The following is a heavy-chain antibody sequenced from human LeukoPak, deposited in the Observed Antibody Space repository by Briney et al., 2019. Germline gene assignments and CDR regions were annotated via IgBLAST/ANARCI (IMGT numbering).Heavy chain of an antibody. CDR3: ATRSGGRATYYYYYVDV. D-gene: IGHD2-15*01. CDR1: GYTLTELS. V-gene: IGHV1-24*01. J-gene: IGHJ6*03. Sequence: GASVKVSCKVSGYTLTELSMHWVRQAPGKGLEWMGGFDPEDGETIYAPKFQGRVTMTGDTSTDTAYMELSSLRSEDTAVYYCATRSGGRATYYYYYVDVWGKGTTVTVS. CDR2: FDPEDGET.